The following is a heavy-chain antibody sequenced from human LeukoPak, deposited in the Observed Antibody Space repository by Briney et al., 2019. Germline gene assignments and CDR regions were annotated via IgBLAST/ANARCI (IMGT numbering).Heavy chain of an antibody. CDR1: GGTFNSYA. D-gene: IGHD5-24*01. J-gene: IGHJ6*03. V-gene: IGHV1-69*05. Sequence: GASVTVPCQASGGTFNSYAISWVRQAPGQGLEWMGGIMPLFGTANYAQEFQGRVTFTTDESASTAYMEVSSLRSEDTAVYYCASGSLGDGYGVGDYYQYMDVWGKGTTVTVSS. CDR3: ASGSLGDGYGVGDYYQYMDV. CDR2: IMPLFGTA.